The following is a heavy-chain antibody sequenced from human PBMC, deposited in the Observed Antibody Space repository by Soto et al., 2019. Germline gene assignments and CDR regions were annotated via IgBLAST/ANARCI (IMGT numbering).Heavy chain of an antibody. CDR1: GGSINSGDYY. CDR2: IYYSGTT. CDR3: ALRFGTA. D-gene: IGHD5-12*01. J-gene: IGHJ6*02. V-gene: IGHV4-30-4*01. Sequence: QVQLQESGPGLVKPSQTLSLTCTVSGGSINSGDYYWSWIRQPPGKGLEWIGYIYYSGTTYYNPSLRSRVTISLDTSKNRFSLTLNSVTAADTAVYYCALRFGTAWGQGTTVTVSS.